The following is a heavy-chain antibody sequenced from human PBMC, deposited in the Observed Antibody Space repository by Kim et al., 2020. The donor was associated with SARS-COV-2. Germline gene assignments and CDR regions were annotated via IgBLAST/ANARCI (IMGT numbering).Heavy chain of an antibody. CDR2: ISYDGSNK. V-gene: IGHV3-30*18. D-gene: IGHD6-13*01. CDR3: AKDLREGDSSSWYGTSYYYYGMDV. CDR1: GFTFSSYG. Sequence: GGSLRLSCAASGFTFSSYGMHWVRQAPGKGLEWVAVISYDGSNKYYADSVKGRFTISRDNSKNTLYLQMNSLRAEDTAVYYCAKDLREGDSSSWYGTSYYYYGMDVWGQGTTVTVSS. J-gene: IGHJ6*02.